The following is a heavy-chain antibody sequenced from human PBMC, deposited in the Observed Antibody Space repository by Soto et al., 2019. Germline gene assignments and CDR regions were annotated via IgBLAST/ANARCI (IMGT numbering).Heavy chain of an antibody. CDR2: MRSKAYGATT. CDR3: ARGRSNDFSSTPPPRFDS. CDR1: GFTFGDYA. J-gene: IGHJ5*01. Sequence: EVQLLDSGGGLVQPGRSLRLSCTGSGFTFGDYAVSWVRQAPGKGLEWVGFMRSKAYGATTEYAASVKGRFSISRDTAKSSFYLQMNSLTEEDTGLYFCARGRSNDFSSTPPPRFDSWGRGTLVTVSP. D-gene: IGHD2-21*02. V-gene: IGHV3-49*04.